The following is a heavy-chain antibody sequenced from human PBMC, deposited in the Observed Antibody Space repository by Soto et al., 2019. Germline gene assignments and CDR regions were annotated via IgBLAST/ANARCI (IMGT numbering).Heavy chain of an antibody. J-gene: IGHJ3*02. CDR2: ISGSGGST. Sequence: GGSLRLSCAASGFTFSSYAMSWVRQAPGKGLEWVSAISGSGGSTYYADSVEGRFTISRDNSKNTLYLQMNSLRAEDTAVYYCAKCDEAAGLRYFDWLPSAHAFDIWGQGTMVTVSS. V-gene: IGHV3-23*01. CDR3: AKCDEAAGLRYFDWLPSAHAFDI. CDR1: GFTFSSYA. D-gene: IGHD3-9*01.